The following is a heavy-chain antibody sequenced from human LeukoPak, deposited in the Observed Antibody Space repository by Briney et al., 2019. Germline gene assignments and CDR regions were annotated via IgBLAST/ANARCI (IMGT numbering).Heavy chain of an antibody. CDR1: GFTLSSYS. Sequence: PGGSLRLSCAASGFTLSSYSMNWVRQAQGKGMEWVSSISSSSSYIYYADSVKGRFTISRDNAKNSLYLQMNSLRAEDTAVYYCAREGIVVVQDYYYYGMDVWGQGTTVTVSS. CDR2: ISSSSSYI. CDR3: AREGIVVVQDYYYYGMDV. J-gene: IGHJ6*02. V-gene: IGHV3-21*01. D-gene: IGHD2-2*01.